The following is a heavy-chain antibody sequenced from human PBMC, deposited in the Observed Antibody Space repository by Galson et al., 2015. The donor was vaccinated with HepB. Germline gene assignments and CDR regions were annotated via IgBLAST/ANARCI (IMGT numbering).Heavy chain of an antibody. D-gene: IGHD2-2*01. Sequence: LRLSCAASGFTFSSYWMIWVRQAPGKGLEWVANIKKDGSEKYYVDSVKGRFTISRDNAKNSLYLQMNSLRAEDTAVYYCARDQSVVPAANPGGYYYYGMDVWGQGTTVTVSS. CDR2: IKKDGSEK. CDR1: GFTFSSYW. J-gene: IGHJ6*02. V-gene: IGHV3-7*01. CDR3: ARDQSVVPAANPGGYYYYGMDV.